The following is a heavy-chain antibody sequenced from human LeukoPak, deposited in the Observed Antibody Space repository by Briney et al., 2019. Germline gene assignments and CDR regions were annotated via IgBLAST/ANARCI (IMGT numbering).Heavy chain of an antibody. J-gene: IGHJ4*02. CDR3: ARGRIYGGNSFHY. Sequence: KPSETLSLTCAVYGGSFSGYYWSWIRQPPGKGLEWIGEINHSGSTNYNPSLKSRVTISVDTSKNQFSLKLSSVTAADTAMYYCARGRIYGGNSFHYWGQGTLVTVSS. CDR1: GGSFSGYY. D-gene: IGHD4-23*01. V-gene: IGHV4-34*01. CDR2: INHSGST.